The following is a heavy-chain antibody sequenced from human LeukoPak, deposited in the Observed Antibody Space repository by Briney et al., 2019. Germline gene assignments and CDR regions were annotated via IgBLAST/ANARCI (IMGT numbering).Heavy chain of an antibody. CDR2: IRYDGSNK. Sequence: PGGSLRLSCAASEFTFSSYGMHWVRQAPGKGLEWVAFIRYDGSNKYYADSVKGRFTISRDNSKNTLYLQMNSLRAEDTAVYYCARDNAVTLDYWGQGTLVTVSS. J-gene: IGHJ4*02. CDR3: ARDNAVTLDY. CDR1: EFTFSSYG. V-gene: IGHV3-30*02. D-gene: IGHD6-19*01.